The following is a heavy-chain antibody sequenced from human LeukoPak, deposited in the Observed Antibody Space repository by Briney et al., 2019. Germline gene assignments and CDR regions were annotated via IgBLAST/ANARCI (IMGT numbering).Heavy chain of an antibody. CDR1: GFTFSSNA. D-gene: IGHD6-13*01. V-gene: IGHV3-23*01. J-gene: IGHJ4*02. CDR3: AKSPKYSSSWYYFDY. Sequence: PGGSLRLSCAASGFTFSSNAMSWVRQAPGKGLEWVSAISGSGGSTYYADSVKGRFTISRDNSKNTLYLQMNSLRAEDTAVYYCAKSPKYSSSWYYFDYWGQGTLVTVSS. CDR2: ISGSGGST.